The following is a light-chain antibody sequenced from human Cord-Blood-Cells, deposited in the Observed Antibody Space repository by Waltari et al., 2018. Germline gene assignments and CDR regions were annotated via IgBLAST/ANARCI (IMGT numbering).Light chain of an antibody. CDR1: ALPKQY. Sequence: SYELTQPPSVSVSPGQTARITCSGDALPKQYASWYQQKPGQAPVLVIYKDSERPSGIPERFSGSSSGTTVTLTISGVQAEDEADYYCQSPDSSGTWVFGGGTKLTVL. CDR2: KDS. V-gene: IGLV3-25*02. CDR3: QSPDSSGTWV. J-gene: IGLJ3*02.